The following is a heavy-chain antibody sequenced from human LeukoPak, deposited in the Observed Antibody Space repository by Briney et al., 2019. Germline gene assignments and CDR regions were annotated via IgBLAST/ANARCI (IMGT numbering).Heavy chain of an antibody. D-gene: IGHD3-10*01. Sequence: GGSLRLSCAASGFTFSSYAMSWVRQAPGKGLEWVSTFSGSGGSTHYADSVKGRFTISRDNAKNSLYLQMNSLRAEDTAVYYCARGGDDPYYYYYMDVWGKGTTVTISS. V-gene: IGHV3-23*01. CDR1: GFTFSSYA. J-gene: IGHJ6*03. CDR3: ARGGDDPYYYYYMDV. CDR2: FSGSGGST.